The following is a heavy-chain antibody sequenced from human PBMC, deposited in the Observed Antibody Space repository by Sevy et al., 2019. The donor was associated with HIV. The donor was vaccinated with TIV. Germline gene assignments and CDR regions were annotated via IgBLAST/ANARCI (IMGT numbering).Heavy chain of an antibody. J-gene: IGHJ4*02. CDR2: ISSSSTI. CDR1: GFTFSSYS. CDR3: ARWVEIDYYDSSGYYS. V-gene: IGHV3-48*02. Sequence: GGSLRLSCAASGFTFSSYSMNWVRQAPGKGLEWVSYISSSSTIYYEDAVKGRFTISRDNAKNSQYLQMNSMRDEDTAVYYCARWVEIDYYDSSGYYSWGQGTLVTVSS. D-gene: IGHD3-22*01.